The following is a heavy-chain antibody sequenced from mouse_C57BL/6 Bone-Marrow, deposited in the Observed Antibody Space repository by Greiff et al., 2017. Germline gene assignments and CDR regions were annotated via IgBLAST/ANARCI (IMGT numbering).Heavy chain of an antibody. CDR2: IRNKANGYTT. V-gene: IGHV7-3*01. D-gene: IGHD2-3*01. J-gene: IGHJ1*03. CDR3: ARLYDCYSGYFDV. Sequence: DVKLVESGGGLVQPGGSLSLSCAASGFTFTDYYMSWVRQPPGKALEWLGFIRNKANGYTTEYSASVKGRFTISRYNTQSILYLQMNALRAEDSATSYCARLYDCYSGYFDVWGTGTTVTVSS. CDR1: GFTFTDYY.